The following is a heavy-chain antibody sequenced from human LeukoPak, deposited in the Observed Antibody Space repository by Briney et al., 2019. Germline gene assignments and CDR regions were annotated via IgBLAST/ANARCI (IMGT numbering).Heavy chain of an antibody. CDR2: TSSSGITI. CDR1: GFTFSSYA. V-gene: IGHV3-48*04. Sequence: PGGSLRLSCAASGFTFSSYAMSWVRQAPGKGLEWISYTSSSGITIYYADSVKGRFTMSRDNAKNSLYLQMNSLRAEDTAVYYCASDRYAMDVWGQGTTVTVSS. J-gene: IGHJ6*02. CDR3: ASDRYAMDV.